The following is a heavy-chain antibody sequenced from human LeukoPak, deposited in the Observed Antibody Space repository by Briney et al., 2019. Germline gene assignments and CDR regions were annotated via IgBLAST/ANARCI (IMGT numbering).Heavy chain of an antibody. CDR2: ISPNSGDT. Sequence: ASVKVSCKTSGYSFTYYIYWVRQAPGQGLEGVGYISPNSGDTKYAQKFQGRVTLTTDTSITTAYMELSRLTSDDTAVYYCASYDSGYNWNRHWGQGTLITVSS. V-gene: IGHV1-2*02. CDR3: ASYDSGYNWNRH. J-gene: IGHJ4*02. D-gene: IGHD1-20*01. CDR1: GYSFTYY.